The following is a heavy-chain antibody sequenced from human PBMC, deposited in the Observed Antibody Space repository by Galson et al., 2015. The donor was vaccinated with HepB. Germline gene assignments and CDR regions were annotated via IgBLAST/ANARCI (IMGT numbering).Heavy chain of an antibody. D-gene: IGHD5-12*01. J-gene: IGHJ2*01. Sequence: SVKVSCKASGYTFTSYSISWVRQAPGQGLEWMGWISGYSGNTKYAQKLQDRVTMTTDTSTSTAYMELRSLRSDDTAVYYCARDSGGVVATPLYIDLWGRGTLVTVSS. V-gene: IGHV1-18*01. CDR2: ISGYSGNT. CDR1: GYTFTSYS. CDR3: ARDSGGVVATPLYIDL.